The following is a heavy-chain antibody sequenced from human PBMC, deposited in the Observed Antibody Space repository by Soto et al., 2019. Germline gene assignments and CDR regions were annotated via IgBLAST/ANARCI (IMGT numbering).Heavy chain of an antibody. D-gene: IGHD3-22*01. V-gene: IGHV1-69*06. CDR1: GGTFSSYA. J-gene: IGHJ4*02. CDR3: ARDHPHYYDSSGYYV. Sequence: SVKVSCKASGGTFSSYAISWVRQAPGQGLEGMGGIIPIFGTANYAQKFQGRVTITADKSTSTAYMELSSLRSEDTAVYYCARDHPHYYDSSGYYVWGQGTLVTVSS. CDR2: IIPIFGTA.